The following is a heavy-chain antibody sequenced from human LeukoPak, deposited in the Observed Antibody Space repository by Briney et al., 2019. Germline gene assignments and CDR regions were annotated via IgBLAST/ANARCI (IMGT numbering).Heavy chain of an antibody. CDR3: AAGYDSSVYYYQTYYYYYMGV. CDR1: GVTVDDYG. J-gene: IGHJ6*03. V-gene: IGHV3-20*04. CDR2: INWNGGST. D-gene: IGHD3-22*01. Sequence: GGARRGSWAASGVTVDDYGMGCGRQAPEKGLEWVSGINWNGGSTGYADSVKGRFTISRDNAKNSLYLQMNSLRAQDTAFYYCAAGYDSSVYYYQTYYYYYMGVWGKGTTVTVSS.